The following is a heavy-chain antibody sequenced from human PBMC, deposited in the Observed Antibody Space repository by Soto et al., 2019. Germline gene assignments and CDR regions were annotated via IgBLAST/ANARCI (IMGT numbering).Heavy chain of an antibody. J-gene: IGHJ6*02. V-gene: IGHV2-70*13. Sequence: ESGPTLVNPTETLTLTCTFSEFSLTSPGMCVSWIRQSPGKALEWLALIERDDDDKYYSTSLKTRLTISKDTRKNQVVLTMANMEPADTATYYCARSIRGPRRFNGMDVWGQGTTVTVSS. CDR1: EFSLTSPGMC. CDR2: IERDDDDK. CDR3: ARSIRGPRRFNGMDV. D-gene: IGHD1-20*01.